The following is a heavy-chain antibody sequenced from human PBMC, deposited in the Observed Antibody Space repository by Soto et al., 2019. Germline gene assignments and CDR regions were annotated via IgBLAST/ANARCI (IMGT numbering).Heavy chain of an antibody. CDR1: GYTFTSYD. CDR3: ARGRVVAGTVDS. J-gene: IGHJ4*02. V-gene: IGHV1-8*01. Sequence: QVQLVQSGAEVKKPGASVKVACKASGYTFTSYDIKWVRQATGQGLEWMGWMNPTTGSTGFAQKFQGRVTMISNTPVTAASRVPSSLTREATAGSYCARGRVVAGTVDSWGQGTLVTVSS. CDR2: MNPTTGST. D-gene: IGHD1-7*01.